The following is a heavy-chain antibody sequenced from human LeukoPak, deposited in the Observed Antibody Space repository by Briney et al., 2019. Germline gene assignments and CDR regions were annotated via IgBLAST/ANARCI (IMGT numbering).Heavy chain of an antibody. CDR2: LYSGGPT. CDR3: ARDSNYDY. D-gene: IGHD6-13*01. J-gene: IGHJ4*02. V-gene: IGHV3-66*02. Sequence: WGSLRLSCAASVFTVSSTYMSWVRQAPGKGLEWVSVLYSGGPTYYADSVKGRFTISRDNSKNTVYLQMNSLRAEDTAVYYCARDSNYDYWGQGTLVTVSS. CDR1: VFTVSSTY.